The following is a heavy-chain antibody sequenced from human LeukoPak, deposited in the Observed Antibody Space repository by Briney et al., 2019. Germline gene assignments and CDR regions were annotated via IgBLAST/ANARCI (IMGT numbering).Heavy chain of an antibody. CDR2: ISSSSYI. CDR3: ARDLTYGNWFDP. V-gene: IGHV3-21*01. Sequence: GGSLRLSCAASGFTFSSYSMNWVRQAPGKGLEWVSSISSSSYIYYADSVKGRFTISRDNAKNSLYLQMNSLRAEDTAVYYCARDLTYGNWFDPWGQGTLVTVSS. J-gene: IGHJ5*02. D-gene: IGHD2-21*01. CDR1: GFTFSSYS.